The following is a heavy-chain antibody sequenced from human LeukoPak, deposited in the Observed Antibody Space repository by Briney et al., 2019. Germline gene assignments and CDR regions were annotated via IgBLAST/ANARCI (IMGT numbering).Heavy chain of an antibody. CDR1: GGSISSSAYH. CDR3: ARVYSGSYSPDY. CDR2: IHIGGST. J-gene: IGHJ4*02. V-gene: IGHV4-39*07. D-gene: IGHD1-26*01. Sequence: SETLSLTCTVSGGSISSSAYHWGWIRQPPGKGLEWIGSIHIGGSTYYNPSFKSRVTISVDTSKNQFSLKLSSVTAADTAVYYCARVYSGSYSPDYWGQGTLVTVSS.